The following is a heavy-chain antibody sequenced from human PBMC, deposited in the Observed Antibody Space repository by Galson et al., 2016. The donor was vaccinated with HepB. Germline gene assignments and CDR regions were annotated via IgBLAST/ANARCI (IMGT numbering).Heavy chain of an antibody. CDR2: INPNGGGT. D-gene: IGHD2-2*01. V-gene: IGHV1-2*07. J-gene: IGHJ6*02. CDR1: GYTFTGHY. Sequence: SVKVSCKASGYTFTGHYMHWVRQAPGQGLEWMGWINPNGGGTHYAHNFQGRVTMTRDKSLSTAYMELSRLRSDDTAVYYCARDANFNVVSAEILVGMDVWGQGTTVIVS. CDR3: ARDANFNVVSAEILVGMDV.